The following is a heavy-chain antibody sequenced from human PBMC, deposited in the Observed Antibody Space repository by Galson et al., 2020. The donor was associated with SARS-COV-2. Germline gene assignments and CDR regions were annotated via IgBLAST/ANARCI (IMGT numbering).Heavy chain of an antibody. J-gene: IGHJ5*02. CDR3: ARLRATLNWFDP. Sequence: YYWGWIRQPPGKGLEWIGSIYYSGSTYYNPSLKSRVTISVDTSKNQFSLKLSSVTAADTAVYYCARLRATLNWFDPWGQGTLVTISS. CDR2: IYYSGST. V-gene: IGHV4-39*07. CDR1: YY.